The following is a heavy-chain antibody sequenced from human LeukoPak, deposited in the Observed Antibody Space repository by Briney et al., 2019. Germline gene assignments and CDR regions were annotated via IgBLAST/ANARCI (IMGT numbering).Heavy chain of an antibody. CDR1: GFTFDDYG. V-gene: IGHV3-20*04. CDR3: ARGYCSGGSCYSYYYYNYMDV. Sequence: GGSLRLSCAASGFTFDDYGMSWVRQAPGKGLEWVSGINWNGGSTGYADSVKGRFTISRDNAKNSLYLQMNSLRVEDTAVYYCARGYCSGGSCYSYYYYNYMDVWGKGTTVTVSS. CDR2: INWNGGST. J-gene: IGHJ6*03. D-gene: IGHD2-15*01.